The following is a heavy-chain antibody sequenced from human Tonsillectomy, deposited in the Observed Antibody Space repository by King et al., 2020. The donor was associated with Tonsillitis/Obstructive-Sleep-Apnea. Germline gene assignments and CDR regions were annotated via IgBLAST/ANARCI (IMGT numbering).Heavy chain of an antibody. Sequence: NNAAWNWIRQSPSRGLEWLGRTYYRSKCFNDYAVSVKSRITINSDTSKNQFSLHLNSVTPEDTAVYYCDREELRHHWYFDLWGRGTLVIVSS. CDR1: NNAA. D-gene: IGHD3-10*01. CDR2: TYYRSKCFN. CDR3: DREELRHHWYFDL. V-gene: IGHV6-1*01. J-gene: IGHJ2*01.